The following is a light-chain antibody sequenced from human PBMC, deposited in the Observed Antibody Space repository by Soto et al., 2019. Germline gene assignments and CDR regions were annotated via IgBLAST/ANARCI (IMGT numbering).Light chain of an antibody. CDR3: LLSYPGVTHVNVA. J-gene: IGLJ2*01. Sequence: QAVVTQEPSLTVSPGGTVTLTCDSSTGAVTSGHYPYWFQQKPGQAPTTLIYDTNNKHSWTPARFSGSLLGGKAALTLSGAQPEDEAEYYCLLSYPGVTHVNVAFGRGTKLTVL. CDR2: DTN. CDR1: TGAVTSGHY. V-gene: IGLV7-46*01.